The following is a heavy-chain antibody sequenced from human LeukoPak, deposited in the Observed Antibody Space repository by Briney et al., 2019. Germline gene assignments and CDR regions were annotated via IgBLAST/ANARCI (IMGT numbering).Heavy chain of an antibody. D-gene: IGHD3-3*01. J-gene: IGHJ4*02. Sequence: PGGSLILSCAASGFTFSGSSLQWVRQASGKGLEWLGRIRGKPNSYATAYAASVKSRFTISRDDSKNTAYLQMNSLKTEDTAVYYCTSNDFWSTYWGQGTLVTVSS. CDR1: GFTFSGSS. V-gene: IGHV3-73*01. CDR3: TSNDFWSTY. CDR2: IRGKPNSYAT.